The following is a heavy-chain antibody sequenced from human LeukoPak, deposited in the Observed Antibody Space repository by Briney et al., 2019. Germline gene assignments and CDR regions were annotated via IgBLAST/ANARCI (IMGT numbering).Heavy chain of an antibody. D-gene: IGHD3-3*01. CDR2: INTNTGNP. V-gene: IGHV7-4-1*02. CDR3: ARATPYYDFWSGYYKVDAFDI. Sequence: ASVKVSCKASGYTFTSYAMNWVRQAPGQGLEWMGWINTNTGNPTYAQGFTGRFVFSLDTSVSTACLQISSLKAEDTAVYYCARATPYYDFWSGYYKVDAFDIWGQGTMVTVSS. J-gene: IGHJ3*02. CDR1: GYTFTSYA.